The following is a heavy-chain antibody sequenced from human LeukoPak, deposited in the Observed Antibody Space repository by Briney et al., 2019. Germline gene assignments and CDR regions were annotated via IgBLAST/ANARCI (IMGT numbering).Heavy chain of an antibody. CDR3: AKDSFYCSNSCPQYYYYTDV. J-gene: IGHJ6*03. Sequence: PGGSLRLSCAASGFAFSSYEMNWVRQAPGKGPEWIAYIRSGGDKTNYAVSVKGRFTISRDDATNSLYLQMNNLRTEDTAVYYCAKDSFYCSNSCPQYYYYTDVWGNGTTVTVSS. V-gene: IGHV3-48*03. D-gene: IGHD2-2*01. CDR1: GFAFSSYE. CDR2: IRSGGDKT.